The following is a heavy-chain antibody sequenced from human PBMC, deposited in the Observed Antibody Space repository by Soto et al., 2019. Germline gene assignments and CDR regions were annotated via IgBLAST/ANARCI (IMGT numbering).Heavy chain of an antibody. D-gene: IGHD3-22*01. CDR1: GFTFSSYA. CDR3: AKDRYYDSSGYYGY. V-gene: IGHV3-23*01. Sequence: EVQLLESGGGLVQPGGSLRLSCATSGFTFSSYAMSWVRQPPGKGREWVSVISGRGGITYYADSVKGRFTISRDNSKNTLNLQMNSLRAEDAAVYYCAKDRYYDSSGYYGYWGKGTVVTVSS. J-gene: IGHJ4*02. CDR2: ISGRGGIT.